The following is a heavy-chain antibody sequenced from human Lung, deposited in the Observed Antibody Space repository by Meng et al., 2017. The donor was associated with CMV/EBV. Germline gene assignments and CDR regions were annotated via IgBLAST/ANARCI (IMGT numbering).Heavy chain of an antibody. Sequence: GESLKISCAASGFSLSDFHMSWIRQAPGKGLEWVSNIRSSGVDKYYADSVKGRFTISRDDDKKSLYLQMNSLRAEDTAVYYFARDRPLYFFDYLAQGGLVTVSS. CDR1: GFSLSDFH. CDR3: ARDRPLYFFDY. V-gene: IGHV3-11*01. J-gene: IGHJ4*02. CDR2: IRSSGVDK.